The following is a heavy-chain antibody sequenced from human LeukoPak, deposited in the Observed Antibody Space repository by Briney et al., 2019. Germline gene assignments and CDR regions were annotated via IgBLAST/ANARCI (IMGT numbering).Heavy chain of an antibody. CDR2: IYYSGST. J-gene: IGHJ4*02. Sequence: SETLSLTCTVSGGSISSYYWSWTRQPPGKGLDWIGYIYYSGSTKYNPSLKSRVTISVDTSKNQFSLKLSSVTAADTAVYYCARSYYGSGRYGPQFDYWGQGTLVTVSS. V-gene: IGHV4-59*01. D-gene: IGHD3-10*01. CDR3: ARSYYGSGRYGPQFDY. CDR1: GGSISSYY.